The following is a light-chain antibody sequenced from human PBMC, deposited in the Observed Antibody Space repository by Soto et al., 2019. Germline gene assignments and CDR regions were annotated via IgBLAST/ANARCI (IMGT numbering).Light chain of an antibody. CDR3: QVRTNWSIA. CDR1: QSVSSSS. J-gene: IGKJ5*01. Sequence: EIVLTQSPGTLSLSPGERATLSCRASQSVSSSSLAWYQQKRGQAPRLLIHDASNRATGIPARFSGTGSGTDFTLTINNLEPEDFAVYYCQVRTNWSIAFGRGTRLEIK. V-gene: IGKV3D-20*02. CDR2: DAS.